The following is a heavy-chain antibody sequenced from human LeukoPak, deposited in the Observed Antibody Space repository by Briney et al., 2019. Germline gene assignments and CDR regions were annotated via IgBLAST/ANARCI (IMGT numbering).Heavy chain of an antibody. V-gene: IGHV3-30*18. CDR3: AKDRKSMVRGVTHYGMDV. Sequence: GGSLRLSCAASGFTFSSYGMHWVRQAPGKGLEWVAVISYDGSNKYYADSVKGRFTISRDNSKNTLYLQMNSLRAEDTAVYYCAKDRKSMVRGVTHYGMDVWGQGTTVTVSS. J-gene: IGHJ6*02. CDR2: ISYDGSNK. CDR1: GFTFSSYG. D-gene: IGHD3-10*01.